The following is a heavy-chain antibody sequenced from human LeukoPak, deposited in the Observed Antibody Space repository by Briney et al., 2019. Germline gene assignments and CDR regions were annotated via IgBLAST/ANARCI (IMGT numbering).Heavy chain of an antibody. D-gene: IGHD3-22*01. CDR3: ARDRSGYSGYYFDS. V-gene: IGHV4-59*01. Sequence: SETLSLTCTVSGGSIGTYYWSWVRQSPGTGLEWIGYISDSGNSNYSPSLKTRVTVSLDTSRNQFSLKLTSVTAADTAVYYCARDRSGYSGYYFDSWGQGILVTVSS. J-gene: IGHJ4*02. CDR2: ISDSGNS. CDR1: GGSIGTYY.